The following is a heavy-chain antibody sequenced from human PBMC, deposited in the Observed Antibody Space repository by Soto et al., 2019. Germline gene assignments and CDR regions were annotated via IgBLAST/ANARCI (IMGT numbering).Heavy chain of an antibody. J-gene: IGHJ5*02. CDR3: ARSVDP. CDR1: GDSISSGGHY. Sequence: SETLSLTCTVSGDSISSGGHYWSWIRQHPGKRPEWIGYISYSGIAYYNPSLESRFTISVDTSKNQFSLSLTSVTAADTAVYYCARSVDPWGQGTLVTVSS. V-gene: IGHV4-31*03. CDR2: ISYSGIA.